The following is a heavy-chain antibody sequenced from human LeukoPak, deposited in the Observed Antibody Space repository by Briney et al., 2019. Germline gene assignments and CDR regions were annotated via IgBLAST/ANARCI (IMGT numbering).Heavy chain of an antibody. V-gene: IGHV1-18*01. Sequence: ASVKVSCKASGYLFKRYGISWVRQAPGQGLEWMGWISDYNGNTDYAQKLQGRVAMTTETSTNTAYMEIRSLTSDDTAVYYCARNAAAIIAAGYLDVWGKGTTVTVSS. CDR1: GYLFKRYG. J-gene: IGHJ6*03. CDR2: ISDYNGNT. D-gene: IGHD2-2*01. CDR3: ARNAAAIIAAGYLDV.